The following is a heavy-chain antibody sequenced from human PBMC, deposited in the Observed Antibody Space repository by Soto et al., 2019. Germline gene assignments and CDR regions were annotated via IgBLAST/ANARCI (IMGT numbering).Heavy chain of an antibody. CDR3: ARDSGGTTVAFGMDV. J-gene: IGHJ6*02. D-gene: IGHD4-17*01. Sequence: QVQLVQSGAEVKKPGSSVKVSCKASGGTFSSYAISWVRQAPGQGLEWMGGIIPIFGTANYAQKFQGRVTLPADESTSTAYMEPSSLSSEDTAVYYCARDSGGTTVAFGMDVWGQGTTVTVSS. CDR1: GGTFSSYA. CDR2: IIPIFGTA. V-gene: IGHV1-69*01.